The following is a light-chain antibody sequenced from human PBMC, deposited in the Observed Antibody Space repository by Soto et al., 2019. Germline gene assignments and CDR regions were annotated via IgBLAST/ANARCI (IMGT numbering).Light chain of an antibody. CDR3: QQYNSYSWT. V-gene: IGKV1-5*01. CDR2: DAS. CDR1: QSISSW. Sequence: DIQMTQSPFTLTASVGDRVIITCRASQSISSWLAWYQQKPGKAPNLLIYDASSLESGVPSRFSGSGSGTEFTLTISSLQPDDFATYYCQQYNSYSWTFGQGTKVDIK. J-gene: IGKJ1*01.